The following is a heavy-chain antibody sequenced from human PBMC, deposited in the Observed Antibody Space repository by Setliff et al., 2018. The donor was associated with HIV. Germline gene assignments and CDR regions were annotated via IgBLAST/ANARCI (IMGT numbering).Heavy chain of an antibody. D-gene: IGHD2-15*01. J-gene: IGHJ3*02. Sequence: PSETLSLTCAVYGGSFSDNYWSWIRQSPGKGLEWIGEINHSGRTKYSPSLRSRVTISVDTSKNQFSLRLSSVAAGDTAVYYCARNPCSGGSCPDAFDIWGQGTMVTVSS. CDR3: ARNPCSGGSCPDAFDI. V-gene: IGHV4-34*01. CDR1: GGSFSDNY. CDR2: INHSGRT.